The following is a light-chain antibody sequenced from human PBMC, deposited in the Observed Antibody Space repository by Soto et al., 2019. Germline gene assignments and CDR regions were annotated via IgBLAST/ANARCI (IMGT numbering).Light chain of an antibody. CDR2: GAS. J-gene: IGKJ1*01. V-gene: IGKV3-15*01. CDR3: QQYSIWPRT. Sequence: EIVMTQSPATLSVSPRERATLSCRASQSVSGNLAWYQHKPGQAPRLLIYGASTRATGIPARFSGSGSGTEFTLTIGSLQSEDFAVYYCQQYSIWPRTFGQGTKVDIK. CDR1: QSVSGN.